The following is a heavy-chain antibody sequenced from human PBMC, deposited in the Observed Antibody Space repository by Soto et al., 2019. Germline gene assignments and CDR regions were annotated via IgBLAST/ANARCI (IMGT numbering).Heavy chain of an antibody. CDR3: AREATMIVVAPMGFDP. CDR1: GFTFSNYA. CDR2: FSATTGNT. V-gene: IGHV3-23*01. J-gene: IGHJ5*02. Sequence: GSLRLSCTASGFTFSNYAMSWVRQAPGKGLEWVSGFSATTGNTYYADSVRGRFTISRDNSKNTLYLQMSSLRSEDTAVYYCAREATMIVVAPMGFDPWGQGTLVTVSS. D-gene: IGHD3-22*01.